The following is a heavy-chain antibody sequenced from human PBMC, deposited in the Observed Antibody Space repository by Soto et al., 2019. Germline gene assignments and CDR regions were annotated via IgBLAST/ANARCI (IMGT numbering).Heavy chain of an antibody. Sequence: PGGSLRLSCAASGFTFSSYAMHWVRQAPGKGLEWVAVISYDGSNKYYADSVKGRFTISRDNSKNTLYLQVNSLRAEDTAVYYCARGYFEYYYGMDVWGQGTTVTVSS. CDR1: GFTFSSYA. J-gene: IGHJ6*02. D-gene: IGHD3-9*01. CDR2: ISYDGSNK. V-gene: IGHV3-30-3*01. CDR3: ARGYFEYYYGMDV.